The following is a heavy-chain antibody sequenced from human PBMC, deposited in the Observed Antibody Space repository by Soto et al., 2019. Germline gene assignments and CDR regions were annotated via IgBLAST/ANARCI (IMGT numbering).Heavy chain of an antibody. J-gene: IGHJ6*02. Sequence: QVQLVQSGAEVKKPGASVKVSCKASGYTFTSYGISWVRQAPGQGLEWMGWISAYTGNTNYAQKLQGRVTMTTDTSTSTAYMELRSLRSDDTAVYYCARATVTMVRGVIRYYYGMDVWGQGTTVTVSS. D-gene: IGHD3-10*01. CDR1: GYTFTSYG. CDR3: ARATVTMVRGVIRYYYGMDV. CDR2: ISAYTGNT. V-gene: IGHV1-18*01.